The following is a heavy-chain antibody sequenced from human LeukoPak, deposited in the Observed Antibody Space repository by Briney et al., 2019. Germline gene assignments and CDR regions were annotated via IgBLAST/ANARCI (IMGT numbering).Heavy chain of an antibody. D-gene: IGHD3-9*01. Sequence: EGSLRLSCEASGFTFSSYWMSWVRQAPGKGLEWVANIKQDGSEKYYVDSVKGRFTISRDNVENSLYLQMNSLRAEDTAVYYCASDWAYYDILTGYSANYFDYWGQGTLVTVSS. J-gene: IGHJ4*02. V-gene: IGHV3-7*01. CDR1: GFTFSSYW. CDR3: ASDWAYYDILTGYSANYFDY. CDR2: IKQDGSEK.